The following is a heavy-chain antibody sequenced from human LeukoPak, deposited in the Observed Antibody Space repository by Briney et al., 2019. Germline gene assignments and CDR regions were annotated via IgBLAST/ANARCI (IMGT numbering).Heavy chain of an antibody. CDR2: IYPDGRT. CDR1: GFTFSSYG. CDR3: ARADYGYGD. Sequence: GGSLRLSCAASGFTFSSYGMSWVRQAPGKGLEWVSVIYPDGRTYYADSVKGRFTISRDNPKNTLYLQMNSLRVEDTAVYYCARADYGYGDWGQGTLVTVSS. V-gene: IGHV3-53*01. J-gene: IGHJ4*02. D-gene: IGHD5-18*01.